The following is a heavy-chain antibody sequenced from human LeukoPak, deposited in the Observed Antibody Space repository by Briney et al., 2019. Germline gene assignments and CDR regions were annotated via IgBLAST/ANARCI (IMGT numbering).Heavy chain of an antibody. CDR3: ARDPGIVVVPAAAHFDY. V-gene: IGHV3-21*01. D-gene: IGHD2-2*01. CDR2: ISGSSSYI. Sequence: GGSLRLSCAASGFTFSSYSMSWVRQAPGKGLEWVSSISGSSSYIYYADSVKGRFTISRDNAKNSLYLQMNSLRAEDTAVYYCARDPGIVVVPAAAHFDYWGQGTLVTVSS. J-gene: IGHJ4*02. CDR1: GFTFSSYS.